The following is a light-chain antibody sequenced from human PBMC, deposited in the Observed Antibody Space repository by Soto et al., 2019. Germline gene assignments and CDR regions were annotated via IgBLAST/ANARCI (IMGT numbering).Light chain of an antibody. CDR1: QSLVLSDGNTY. J-gene: IGKJ2*01. V-gene: IGKV2-24*01. CDR2: KIS. Sequence: DIVMTQTQLSSPVTLGQPASISCRSGQSLVLSDGNTYLSWLQQRPGQPPRLLISKISNRFSGVPDRFSGSGAGTDFTLKISTVEAEDVGVYYCMQATQFPYTFGQGTKLEIK. CDR3: MQATQFPYT.